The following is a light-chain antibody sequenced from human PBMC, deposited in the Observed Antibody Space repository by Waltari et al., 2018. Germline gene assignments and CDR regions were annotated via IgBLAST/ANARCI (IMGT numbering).Light chain of an antibody. CDR3: PQYGSSPRT. CDR1: QSVSSSY. V-gene: IGKV3-20*01. Sequence: EIVLTQSPGTLSLSPGERATLSCRASQSVSSSYLAWYQQKPGQAPRLLIYGASSRATVIPDRFSGSASGTDVTHTISRLEPEDVAVYYCPQYGSSPRTFGGGTKVEIK. J-gene: IGKJ4*01. CDR2: GAS.